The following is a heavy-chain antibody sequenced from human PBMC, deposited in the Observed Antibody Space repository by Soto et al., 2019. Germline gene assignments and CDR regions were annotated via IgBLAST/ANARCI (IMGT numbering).Heavy chain of an antibody. Sequence: QVPLVESGGGVVQPGRSLRLSCAASGFTFSSYAMHWVRQAPGKGLEWVAVISYDGSNKDYADSVKGRFTISRDNSKNTLHLQMTSLRAEDTAVYYCARDDYGDYWGQGTLVTVSP. CDR1: GFTFSSYA. J-gene: IGHJ4*02. CDR2: ISYDGSNK. V-gene: IGHV3-30-3*01. CDR3: ARDDYGDY.